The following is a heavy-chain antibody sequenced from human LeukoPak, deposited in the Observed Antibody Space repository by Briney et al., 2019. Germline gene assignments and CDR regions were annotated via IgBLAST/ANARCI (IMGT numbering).Heavy chain of an antibody. CDR2: IYSGGRT. CDR3: ARVAGSGYYEYYFDY. D-gene: IGHD3-22*01. J-gene: IGHJ4*02. Sequence: GGSLRLSCAASGFTVSSNYMSWVRQAPGKGLEWVSVIYSGGRTYYADSVKGRFTISRYNSKNTLYLQMNSLRAEDTAVYYCARVAGSGYYEYYFDYWGQGTLVTVSS. V-gene: IGHV3-53*01. CDR1: GFTVSSNY.